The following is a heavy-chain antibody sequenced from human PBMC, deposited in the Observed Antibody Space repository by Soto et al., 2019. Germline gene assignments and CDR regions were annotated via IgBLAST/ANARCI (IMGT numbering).Heavy chain of an antibody. CDR3: ARDPKTTVTRYRSYYFDY. CDR2: INHSGST. Sequence: SETLSLTCAVYGGSFSGYYWSWIRQPPGKGLEWIGEINHSGSTNYNPSLKSRVTISVDTSKNQFSLKLSSVTAADTAVYYCARDPKTTVTRYRSYYFDYWGQGTLVTVS. CDR1: GGSFSGYY. V-gene: IGHV4-34*01. D-gene: IGHD4-17*01. J-gene: IGHJ4*02.